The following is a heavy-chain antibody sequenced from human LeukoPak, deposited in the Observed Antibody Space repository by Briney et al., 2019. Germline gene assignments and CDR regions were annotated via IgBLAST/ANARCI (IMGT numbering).Heavy chain of an antibody. V-gene: IGHV4-34*01. J-gene: IGHJ6*02. CDR1: GGSFSGYY. D-gene: IGHD5-18*01. CDR2: INHSGST. CDR3: ARHSAMVTGYYYYGMDV. Sequence: SETLSLTCAVYGGSFSGYYWSWIRQPPGKGLEWIGEINHSGSTNYNPSLKSRVTISVDTSKNQFSLKLSSVTAADTAVYYCARHSAMVTGYYYYGMDVWGQGTTVTVSS.